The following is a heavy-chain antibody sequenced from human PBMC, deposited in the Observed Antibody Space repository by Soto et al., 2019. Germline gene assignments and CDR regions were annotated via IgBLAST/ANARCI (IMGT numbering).Heavy chain of an antibody. D-gene: IGHD3-3*01. J-gene: IGHJ5*02. V-gene: IGHV1-69*05. CDR3: ARDRLRFLNWFDP. Sequence: SVKVSCKASGGTFSSYAISWVRQAPGQGLEWMGGIIPIFGTANYAQKFQGRVTMTRDTSISTAYMELSRLRSDDTAVYYCARDRLRFLNWFDPWGQGTLVTVSS. CDR1: GGTFSSYA. CDR2: IIPIFGTA.